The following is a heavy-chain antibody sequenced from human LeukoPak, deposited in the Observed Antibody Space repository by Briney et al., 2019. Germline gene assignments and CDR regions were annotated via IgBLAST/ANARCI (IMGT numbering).Heavy chain of an antibody. V-gene: IGHV4-59*12. CDR2: IYYSGST. CDR1: GGSISSYY. CDR3: ARAPLSGFNFDY. Sequence: SETLSLTCTVSGGSISSYYWSWIRQPPGKRLEWIGYIYYSGSTYYNPSLKSRVTISVDTSKNQFSLKLSSVTAADTAVYYCARAPLSGFNFDYWGQGTLVTVSS. J-gene: IGHJ4*02. D-gene: IGHD3-22*01.